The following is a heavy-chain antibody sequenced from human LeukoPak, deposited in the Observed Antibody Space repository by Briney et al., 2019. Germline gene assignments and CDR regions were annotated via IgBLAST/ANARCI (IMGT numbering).Heavy chain of an antibody. D-gene: IGHD5-18*01. CDR2: ISYYVSNK. J-gene: IGHJ4*02. Sequence: GRSLRLSCAASGFTFSSYAMHWVRQAPGKGLEWVAVISYYVSNKYYADSAKGRFTISRDNSKNTLYLQMNSLRAQDTAVYYCARDKGQLWPLSSFDYWGQGTLVTVSS. CDR3: ARDKGQLWPLSSFDY. V-gene: IGHV3-30-3*01. CDR1: GFTFSSYA.